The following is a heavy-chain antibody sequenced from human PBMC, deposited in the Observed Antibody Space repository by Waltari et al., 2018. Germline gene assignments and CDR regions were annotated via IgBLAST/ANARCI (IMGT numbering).Heavy chain of an antibody. J-gene: IGHJ4*02. Sequence: QVQLQESGPGLVKPSETLSLTCTVSGGSISSHYWSWIRQPPGKGLEWIVYIDYSGSTNYNPSLKSRVTISVDTSKNQFSLKLSSVTAADTAVYYCARGVNTAMVTDYWGQGTLVTVSS. V-gene: IGHV4-59*11. CDR1: GGSISSHY. CDR3: ARGVNTAMVTDY. CDR2: IDYSGST. D-gene: IGHD5-18*01.